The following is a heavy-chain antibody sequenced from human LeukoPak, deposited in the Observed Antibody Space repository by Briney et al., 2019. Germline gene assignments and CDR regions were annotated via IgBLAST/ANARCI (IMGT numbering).Heavy chain of an antibody. CDR3: ARDQGYCSGGSCPRYYYYGMDV. V-gene: IGHV3-23*01. Sequence: GGSLRLSCAASGFTFSSYAMSWVRQAPGKGLEWVSAISGSGGSTYYADSVKGRFTISRDNSKNTLYLQMNSLRAEDTAVYYCARDQGYCSGGSCPRYYYYGMDVWGQGTTVTVSS. CDR1: GFTFSSYA. CDR2: ISGSGGST. J-gene: IGHJ6*02. D-gene: IGHD2-15*01.